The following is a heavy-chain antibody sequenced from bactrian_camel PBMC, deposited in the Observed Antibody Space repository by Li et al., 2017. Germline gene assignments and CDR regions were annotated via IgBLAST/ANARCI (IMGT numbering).Heavy chain of an antibody. D-gene: IGHD6*01. Sequence: HVQLVESGGGSVRSGGSLRLSCAASGYTGSNYCMAWFRQAPGKEREGVAAIGAGGGRNYYADSVKGRFTISRDNAKNTVYLQLNSLKTEDMAMYYCVKSESSWYGNAWGQGTQVTVS. CDR3: VKSESSWYGNA. CDR2: IGAGGGRN. V-gene: IGHV3S1*01. J-gene: IGHJ6*01. CDR1: GYTGSNYC.